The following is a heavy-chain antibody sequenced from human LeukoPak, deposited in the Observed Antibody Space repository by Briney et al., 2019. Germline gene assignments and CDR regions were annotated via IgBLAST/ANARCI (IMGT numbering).Heavy chain of an antibody. V-gene: IGHV1-69*05. CDR1: GGTFSSYA. CDR3: ATSVVVVAAFDY. CDR2: IIPIFGTA. D-gene: IGHD2-15*01. Sequence: SVKVSCKXSGGTFSSYAISWVRQAPGQGLEWMGGIIPIFGTANYAQKFQGRVTITTDESTSTAYMELSSLRSEDTAVYYCATSVVVVAAFDYWGQGTLVTVSS. J-gene: IGHJ4*02.